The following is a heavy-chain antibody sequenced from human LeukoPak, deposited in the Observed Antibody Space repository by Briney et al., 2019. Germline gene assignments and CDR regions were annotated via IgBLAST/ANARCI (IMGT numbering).Heavy chain of an antibody. CDR2: INHSGST. D-gene: IGHD6-6*01. CDR1: GGSFSGYY. J-gene: IGHJ4*02. CDR3: ARVGTARPFDY. V-gene: IGHV4-34*01. Sequence: SETLSLTCAVYGGSFSGYYWSWIRQPPGKGLEWTGEINHSGSTNYNLSLKSRVTISVDTSKNQFSLKLSSVTAADTAVYYCARVGTARPFDYWGQGTLVTVSS.